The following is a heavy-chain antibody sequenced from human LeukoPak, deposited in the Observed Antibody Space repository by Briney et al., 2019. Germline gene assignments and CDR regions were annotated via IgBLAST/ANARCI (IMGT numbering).Heavy chain of an antibody. Sequence: KPSETLSLTCDVYGGSLSGYYWSWIRQPPGKRLEWIGEINHGGHTNYNPSLKSRVAMSVDTSKNQFSLNLGSVTAADTAAYYCVRGLYSRDAGYWGQGTLVTVSS. CDR2: INHGGHT. CDR3: VRGLYSRDAGY. V-gene: IGHV4-34*01. D-gene: IGHD4-11*01. J-gene: IGHJ4*02. CDR1: GGSLSGYY.